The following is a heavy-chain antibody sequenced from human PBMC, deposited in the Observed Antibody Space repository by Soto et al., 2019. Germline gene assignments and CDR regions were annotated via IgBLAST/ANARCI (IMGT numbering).Heavy chain of an antibody. Sequence: GGSLRLSCAASGFTFSSYAMSWVRQAPGKGLEWVSAIRDSGDSTYYADFVRGRFTISGDNSKNTLYMQMNSLRAEDTAVYYCAKDPWGQQLEPPDYWGQGTLVTVSS. CDR2: IRDSGDST. CDR1: GFTFSSYA. J-gene: IGHJ4*02. V-gene: IGHV3-23*01. CDR3: AKDPWGQQLEPPDY. D-gene: IGHD6-13*01.